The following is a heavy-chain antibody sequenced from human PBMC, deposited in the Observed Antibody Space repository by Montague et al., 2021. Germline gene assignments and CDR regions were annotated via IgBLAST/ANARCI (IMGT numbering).Heavy chain of an antibody. D-gene: IGHD2-15*01. CDR3: ARMLGDCSGGHCYSNWFDS. CDR2: IYHTGST. CDR1: GGSIISSNW. J-gene: IGHJ5*01. Sequence: SETLSLTCAVSGGSIISSNWWSWVRQSPGKGLEWIGEIYHTGSTNYNPSLKSRLTISLDKSNNQVSLNLTSVAAADTAVYYCARMLGDCSGGHCYSNWFDSWGQGTLVTVSS. V-gene: IGHV4-4*02.